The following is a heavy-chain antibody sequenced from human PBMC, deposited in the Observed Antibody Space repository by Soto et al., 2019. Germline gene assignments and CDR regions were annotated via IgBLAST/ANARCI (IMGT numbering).Heavy chain of an antibody. CDR3: ARDRPVGPFSYKGDDGMDV. CDR1: GGPIRDENHF. Sequence: QVQLQESGPGLVKPSQTLSLTSPISGGPIRDENHFWSWVRQSPGKGRGWIGHIYYSGAKYLSEALEGRVTMSLDTSKNQFSMHLRSVTAADTATYFCARDRPVGPFSYKGDDGMDVWGQGTTVTVSS. V-gene: IGHV4-30-4*01. CDR2: IYYSGAK. D-gene: IGHD3-3*02. J-gene: IGHJ6*02.